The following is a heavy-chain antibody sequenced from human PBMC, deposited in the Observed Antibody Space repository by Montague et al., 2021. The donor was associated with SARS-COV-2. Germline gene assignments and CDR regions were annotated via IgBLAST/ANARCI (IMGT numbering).Heavy chain of an antibody. CDR3: VTPGKTAVAGQFDY. CDR2: IYEGVTT. V-gene: IGHV4-39*07. CDR1: GRSIRSTTFY. Sequence: SETLSLTCTVSGRSIRSTTFYWGWIRQSPGKGQEWIGYIYEGVTTYYKPSLKSRAAISLDTPNNQFSLKITSLIVADAAIYYCVTPGKTAVAGQFDYWGPGILVTVSS. D-gene: IGHD6-19*01. J-gene: IGHJ4*02.